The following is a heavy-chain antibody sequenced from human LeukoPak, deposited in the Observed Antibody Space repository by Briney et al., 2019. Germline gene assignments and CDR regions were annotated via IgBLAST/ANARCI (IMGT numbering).Heavy chain of an antibody. CDR2: TSGGGGDT. V-gene: IGHV3-23*01. Sequence: GGSLRLSCSASGFTFSSYAMSWVRQAPGKGLEWVSGTSGGGGDTSYADSVKGRFTISRDNSKNTLYLHMNSLRAEDTAVYYCAKDTRYGSETFGAFDIWGQGTMITVSS. J-gene: IGHJ3*02. D-gene: IGHD3-10*01. CDR1: GFTFSSYA. CDR3: AKDTRYGSETFGAFDI.